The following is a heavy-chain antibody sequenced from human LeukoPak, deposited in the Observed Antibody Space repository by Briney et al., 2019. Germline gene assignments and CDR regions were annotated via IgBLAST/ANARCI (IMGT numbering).Heavy chain of an antibody. CDR2: INTKGET. Sequence: ETLSLTCTVSGVSMSAYQWSWVRQSPEKGLEWIGCINTKGETSYNPSLKSRVTTSVDTPKSQFSLRLTSVTAADTAVYYCATSNDAKIAPFDHWGQGAPVTVSS. CDR3: ATSNDAKIAPFDH. D-gene: IGHD2-21*01. J-gene: IGHJ4*02. CDR1: GVSMSAYQ. V-gene: IGHV4-4*09.